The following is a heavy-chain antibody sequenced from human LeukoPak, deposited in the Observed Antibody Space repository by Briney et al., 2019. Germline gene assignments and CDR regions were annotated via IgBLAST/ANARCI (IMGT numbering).Heavy chain of an antibody. CDR1: GFTFDDYA. D-gene: IGHD5-24*01. CDR2: ISGDGGST. CDR3: ALPPEMATIGY. J-gene: IGHJ4*02. V-gene: IGHV3-43*02. Sequence: QPGGSLRLSCAASGFTFDDYAMHRVRQAPGKGLECVSLISGDGGSTYYADSVKGRFTISRDNSKNSLYLQMNSLRTEDTALYYCALPPEMATIGYWGQGTLVTVSS.